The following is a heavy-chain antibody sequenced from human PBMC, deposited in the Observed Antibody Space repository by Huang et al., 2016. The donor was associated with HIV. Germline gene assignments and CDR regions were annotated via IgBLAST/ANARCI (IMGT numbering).Heavy chain of an antibody. V-gene: IGHV2-5*02. CDR1: GFSLTSSGVA. Sequence: QITLKESGPTLVKPTQTLTLTCTFSGFSLTSSGVAVGWIRQPPGKALEWLALIYWDNEERFSPSLKPRLTITKDTPKNEGVLTMTNMDPVDTATYYCVHRLRYGKWYVDYWGQGVLVTVSS. CDR3: VHRLRYGKWYVDY. D-gene: IGHD6-13*01. CDR2: IYWDNEE. J-gene: IGHJ4*02.